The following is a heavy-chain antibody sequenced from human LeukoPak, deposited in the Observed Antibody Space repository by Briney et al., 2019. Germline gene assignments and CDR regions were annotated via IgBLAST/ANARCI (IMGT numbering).Heavy chain of an antibody. CDR2: INHSGST. V-gene: IGHV4-34*01. CDR1: GGSLSGYY. J-gene: IGHJ4*02. CDR3: ASGRRYDSSGYYLFFDY. D-gene: IGHD3-22*01. Sequence: PSETLSLTCAVYGGSLSGYYWSWIRQPPGKGLEWIGEINHSGSTNYNPSLKSRVTISVDTSKNQFSLKLSSVTAADTAVYYCASGRRYDSSGYYLFFDYWGQGTLVTVSS.